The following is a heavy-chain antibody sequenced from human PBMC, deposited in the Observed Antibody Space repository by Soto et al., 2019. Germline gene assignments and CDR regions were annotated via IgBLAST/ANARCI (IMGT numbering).Heavy chain of an antibody. D-gene: IGHD5-12*01. CDR2: IYYSGST. Sequence: QLQLQESGPGLVKPSETLSLTCTVSGGSISSSSYYWGWIRQPPGKGLEWIGSIYYSGSTYYNPSLKRRVTISVDTSKNQFSLKLSSVTAADTAVYYCATLRDGYNFSWGDDAFDIWGQGKMGTVSS. V-gene: IGHV4-39*01. CDR1: GGSISSSSYY. J-gene: IGHJ3*02. CDR3: ATLRDGYNFSWGDDAFDI.